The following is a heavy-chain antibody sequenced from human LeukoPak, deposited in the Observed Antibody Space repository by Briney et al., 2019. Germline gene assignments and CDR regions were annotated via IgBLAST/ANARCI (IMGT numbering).Heavy chain of an antibody. J-gene: IGHJ2*01. CDR1: GFIFSSYW. Sequence: GGSLRLSCAASGFIFSSYWMHWVRQAPGKGLVWVSHINSDGSSTSYADSVKGRFTISRDSAKNTLYLQTNSLRAEDTAVYYCARGVAGTWYFDLWGRGTLVTVSS. V-gene: IGHV3-74*01. CDR2: INSDGSST. D-gene: IGHD6-19*01. CDR3: ARGVAGTWYFDL.